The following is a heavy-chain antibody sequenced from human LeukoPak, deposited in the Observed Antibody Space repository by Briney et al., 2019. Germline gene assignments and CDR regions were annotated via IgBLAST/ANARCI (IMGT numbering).Heavy chain of an antibody. J-gene: IGHJ6*03. V-gene: IGHV3-21*04. Sequence: GGSLRLSCAASGFTFSSYSMNWVRQAPGKGLKWVSSISSSSSYIYYADSVKGRFTISRDNSKNTLYVQMNSLRAEDTAVYYCARVGLGSGSSTGNYYYMDVWGKGTTVTVSS. D-gene: IGHD3-10*01. CDR1: GFTFSSYS. CDR2: ISSSSSYI. CDR3: ARVGLGSGSSTGNYYYMDV.